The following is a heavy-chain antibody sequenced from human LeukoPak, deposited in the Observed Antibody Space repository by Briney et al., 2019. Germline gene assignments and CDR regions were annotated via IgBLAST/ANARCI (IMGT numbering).Heavy chain of an antibody. V-gene: IGHV3-23*01. CDR3: ANDFDY. J-gene: IGHJ4*02. Sequence: GGSLRLSCAASGFTFNNYAMSWVRQAPGKGLEWVSTISGSNDNTYYAGSVKGRFTISRDNSKNTLYLQMHSLRADDTALYYCANDFDYWGQGTLVTVSS. CDR1: GFTFNNYA. CDR2: ISGSNDNT.